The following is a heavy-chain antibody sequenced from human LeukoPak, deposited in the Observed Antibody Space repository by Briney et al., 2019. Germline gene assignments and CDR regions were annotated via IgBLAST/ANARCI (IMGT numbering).Heavy chain of an antibody. CDR2: IIPIFGTA. CDR1: GGTFSSYA. J-gene: IGHJ4*02. Sequence: SAKVSCKASGGTFSSYAISWVRQAPGQGLEWMGGIIPIFGTANYAQKFQGRVTITADESTSTAYMELSSLRSEDTAVYYCARVVLTFGSGYEQGYFDYWGQGTLVTVSS. V-gene: IGHV1-69*13. CDR3: ARVVLTFGSGYEQGYFDY. D-gene: IGHD3-22*01.